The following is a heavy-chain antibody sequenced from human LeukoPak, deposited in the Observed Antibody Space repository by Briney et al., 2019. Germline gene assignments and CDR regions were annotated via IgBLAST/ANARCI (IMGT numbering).Heavy chain of an antibody. CDR2: ISGSGGST. D-gene: IGHD4-17*01. J-gene: IGHJ6*03. CDR3: ATNPGTVTTYYYYMDV. Sequence: PGGSLRLSCAASGFTFSSYGMSWVRQAPGKGLEWVSAISGSGGSTYYADSVKGRFTISRDNSKNTLYLQMNNLRAEDTAVYYCATNPGTVTTYYYYMDVWGKGTTVTISS. V-gene: IGHV3-23*01. CDR1: GFTFSSYG.